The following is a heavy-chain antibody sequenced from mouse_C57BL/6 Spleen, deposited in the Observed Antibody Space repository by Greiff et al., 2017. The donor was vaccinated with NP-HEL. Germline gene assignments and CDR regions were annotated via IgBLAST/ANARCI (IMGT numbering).Heavy chain of an antibody. J-gene: IGHJ3*01. CDR3: AREDYYGSSLWFAY. CDR1: GYTFTDYY. D-gene: IGHD1-1*01. CDR2: IYPGSGNT. Sequence: QVQLQQSGAELVRPGASVKLSCKASGYTFTDYYINWVKQRPGQGLEWIARIYPGSGNTYYNEKFKGKATLTAEKSSSTAYMQLSSLTSEDSAVYFCAREDYYGSSLWFAYWGQGTLVTVSA. V-gene: IGHV1-76*01.